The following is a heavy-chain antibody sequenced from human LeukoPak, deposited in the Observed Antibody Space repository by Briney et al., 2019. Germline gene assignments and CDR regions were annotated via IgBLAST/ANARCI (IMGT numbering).Heavy chain of an antibody. CDR3: ATDSGWYGGQRFDY. Sequence: SETLSLTCTVSGGSISTTTYHWAWIRQPPGKGLEWVGSIYYTGKTYYNPSLNSRVSISLDTSKNQFSLNLNSVTAADTAVYYCATDSGWYGGQRFDYWGQGTLVSVSS. CDR2: IYYTGKT. J-gene: IGHJ4*02. CDR1: GGSISTTTYH. V-gene: IGHV4-39*07. D-gene: IGHD6-19*01.